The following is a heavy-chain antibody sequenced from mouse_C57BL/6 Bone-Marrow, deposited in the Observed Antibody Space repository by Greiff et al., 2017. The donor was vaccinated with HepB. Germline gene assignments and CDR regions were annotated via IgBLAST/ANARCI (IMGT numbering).Heavy chain of an antibody. CDR1: GYAFTNYL. Sequence: VQLQQSGAELVRPGTSVKVSCKASGYAFTNYLIEWVKQRPGQGLEWIGVINPGSGGTNYNEKFKGKATLTADTSSSTAYMQLSSLTSEDSAVYFCARSPLYFDYWGQGTTLTVSS. J-gene: IGHJ2*01. CDR2: INPGSGGT. CDR3: ARSPLYFDY. V-gene: IGHV1-54*01.